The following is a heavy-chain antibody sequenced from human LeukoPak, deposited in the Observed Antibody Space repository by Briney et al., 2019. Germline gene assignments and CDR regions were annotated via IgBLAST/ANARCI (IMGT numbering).Heavy chain of an antibody. Sequence: GESLKISCKGSGYSFTTYWIGWVRQLPGKGLEWMGIIYPGDSHTMYSPSFRGQVTMSADKSISTAYLQWSSLKASDTAMYYCARLLGSSSSSWASFDYWGQGTLVTVSS. CDR2: IYPGDSHT. V-gene: IGHV5-51*01. D-gene: IGHD6-13*01. CDR3: ARLLGSSSSSWASFDY. J-gene: IGHJ4*02. CDR1: GYSFTTYW.